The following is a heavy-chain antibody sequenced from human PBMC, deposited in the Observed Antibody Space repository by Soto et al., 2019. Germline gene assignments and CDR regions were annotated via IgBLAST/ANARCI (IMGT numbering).Heavy chain of an antibody. CDR3: ARDRGAPPPYYYYGMDV. Sequence: GGSLRLSCAASGFTFSSYSMNWVRQAPGKGLVWVSPISSSSSNIYYADSVKDRFTISRDNAKNTLYLQMNSLRAEDTAVYYCARDRGAPPPYYYYGMDVWGQGTTVTVSS. CDR1: GFTFSSYS. J-gene: IGHJ6*02. CDR2: ISSSSSNI. V-gene: IGHV3-21*01.